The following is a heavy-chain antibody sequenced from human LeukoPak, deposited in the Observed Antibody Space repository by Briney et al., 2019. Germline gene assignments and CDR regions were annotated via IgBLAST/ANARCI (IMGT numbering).Heavy chain of an antibody. CDR3: ATSLVRGVIKTIDFDY. CDR1: GYTFTSYG. V-gene: IGHV1-18*01. D-gene: IGHD3-10*01. J-gene: IGHJ4*02. Sequence: ASVKVSCKASGYTFTSYGISWVRQAPGQGLEWMGWISAYNGNTNYAQKLQGRVTMTTDTSTSTAYMELRSLRSEDTAVYYCATSLVRGVIKTIDFDYWGQGTLVTVSS. CDR2: ISAYNGNT.